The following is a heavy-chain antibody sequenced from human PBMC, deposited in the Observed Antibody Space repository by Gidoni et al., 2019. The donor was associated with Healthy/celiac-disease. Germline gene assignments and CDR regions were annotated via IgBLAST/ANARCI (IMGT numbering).Heavy chain of an antibody. CDR2: LIPIFGTA. J-gene: IGHJ5*02. CDR3: ARAGGGFPSPYWFDP. CDR1: GGTFSSYA. D-gene: IGHD3-10*01. Sequence: EVKKPGSSVKVSCKASGGTFSSYAISWVRQAPGQGLEWLGGLIPIFGTANYAKKFQGRVTITADESTNTAYMELSSLRSEDTAVYYCARAGGGFPSPYWFDPWGQGTLVTVSS. V-gene: IGHV1-69*01.